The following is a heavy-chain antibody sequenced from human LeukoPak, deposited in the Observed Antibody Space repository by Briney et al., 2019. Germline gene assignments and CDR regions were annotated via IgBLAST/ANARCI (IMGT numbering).Heavy chain of an antibody. Sequence: ASVKVSCKASGYTFTSYGISWVRQAPGQGLEWMGWISAYNGNTNSAQKLQGRVTMTTDTSTSTAYMELRSLRSDDTAVYYCARDLGRSGSYENFDYWGQGTLVTVSS. V-gene: IGHV1-18*01. J-gene: IGHJ4*02. CDR3: ARDLGRSGSYENFDY. CDR1: GYTFTSYG. CDR2: ISAYNGNT. D-gene: IGHD1-26*01.